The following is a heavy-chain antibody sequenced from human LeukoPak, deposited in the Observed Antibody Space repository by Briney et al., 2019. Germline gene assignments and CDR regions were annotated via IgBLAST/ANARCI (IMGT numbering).Heavy chain of an antibody. CDR2: IDPDSGVT. CDR3: ARDQARTTTWYLYMNY. V-gene: IGHV1-2*06. J-gene: IGHJ4*02. Sequence: EASVKVSCKASGYTFTDYYIHWVRQAPGQRLEWMGRIDPDSGVTNSAQNFQGRVTMTRDTSITTAYMELSGLRSDDTAVYYCARDQARTTTWYLYMNYWGQGTLVTVSS. D-gene: IGHD3/OR15-3a*01. CDR1: GYTFTDYY.